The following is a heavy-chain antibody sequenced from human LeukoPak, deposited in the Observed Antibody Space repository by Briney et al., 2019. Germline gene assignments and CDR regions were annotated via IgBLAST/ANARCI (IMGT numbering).Heavy chain of an antibody. J-gene: IGHJ4*02. CDR1: GFSFSSFE. V-gene: IGHV3-48*03. CDR2: ISSSSIT. CDR3: ARSLSGYITDPFFDQ. D-gene: IGHD5-12*01. Sequence: GGSLRLSCVVSGFSFSSFELNWVRQAPGKGLEWVSYISSSSITLYADSVKGRFTISRDNARDSLYLQMNSVRAEDTAVYYCARSLSGYITDPFFDQWGQGALVTVSS.